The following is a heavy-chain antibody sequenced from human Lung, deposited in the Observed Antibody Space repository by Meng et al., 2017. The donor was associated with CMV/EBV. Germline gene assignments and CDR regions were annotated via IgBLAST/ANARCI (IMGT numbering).Heavy chain of an antibody. CDR3: ARGVGEFLGWEMGY. CDR1: GFPFSSHW. Sequence: SVGGLVQPGGSLILSCAASGFPFSSHWMHWVRQPPGKGLVWVSRLDGDGSDTTYADSVKGRFTISRDNAKNTLYLQMNSLRVEDTAIYYCARGVGEFLGWEMGYWGQGTLVTVSS. V-gene: IGHV3-74*01. J-gene: IGHJ4*02. CDR2: LDGDGSDT. D-gene: IGHD1-26*01.